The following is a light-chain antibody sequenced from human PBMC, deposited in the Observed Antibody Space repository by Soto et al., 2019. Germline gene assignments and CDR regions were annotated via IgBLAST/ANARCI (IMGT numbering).Light chain of an antibody. J-gene: IGLJ1*01. CDR2: EVS. V-gene: IGLV2-14*01. CDR1: SSDVGGYNY. Sequence: QSALTQPASVSGSPGQSITISCTGTSSDVGGYNYVSWYQQHPGQAPKLIIYEVSNRPSGVSNRFSGSKSVNTASLTISGLQAEDEADYYCNSYTSKSTGVFGTGTKLTVL. CDR3: NSYTSKSTGV.